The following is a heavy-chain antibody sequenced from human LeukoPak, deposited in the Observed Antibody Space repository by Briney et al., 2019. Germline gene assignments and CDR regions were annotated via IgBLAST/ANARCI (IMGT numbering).Heavy chain of an antibody. V-gene: IGHV4-30-2*01. Sequence: SQTLSLTCTVSGGSISSGGYYWSWIRQPPGKGLEWIGYIYHSGSTYYNPSLKSRVTISVDRSKNQFSLKLSSVTAADTAVYYCARGVRYFDWLLDYWGPGTLVTVSS. CDR1: GGSISSGGYY. CDR3: ARGVRYFDWLLDY. D-gene: IGHD3-9*01. CDR2: IYHSGST. J-gene: IGHJ4*02.